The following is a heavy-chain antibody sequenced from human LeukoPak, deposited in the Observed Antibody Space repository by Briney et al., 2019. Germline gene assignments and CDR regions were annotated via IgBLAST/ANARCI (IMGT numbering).Heavy chain of an antibody. D-gene: IGHD2-8*02. CDR2: ISHSGRA. Sequence: PSEALSLTCAVSGFSINTSYFWGWIRQPPGKGLEWIGTISHSGRAFYNPSLRTRVTISLDTSKNLFSLNLTSVTAADTAVYYCARHEERFLVRFFDYWGQGTLVTVSS. CDR1: GFSINTSYF. V-gene: IGHV4-38-2*01. CDR3: ARHEERFLVRFFDY. J-gene: IGHJ4*02.